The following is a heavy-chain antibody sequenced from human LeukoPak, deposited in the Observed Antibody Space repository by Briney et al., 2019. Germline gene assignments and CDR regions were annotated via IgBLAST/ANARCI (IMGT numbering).Heavy chain of an antibody. V-gene: IGHV1-69*05. CDR1: GGTFSSYA. J-gene: IGHJ4*02. CDR2: IIPILGTA. CDR3: ARAPYYFDSN. Sequence: ASVKVSCKASGGTFSSYASSWVRQAPGQGLEWMGGIIPILGTANYAQKFQGRVTITTDESTSTAYMELSSLRSEDTAVYYCARAPYYFDSNWGQGTLVTVSS.